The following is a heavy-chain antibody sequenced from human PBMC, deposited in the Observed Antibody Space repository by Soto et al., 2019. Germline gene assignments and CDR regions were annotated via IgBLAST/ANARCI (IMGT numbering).Heavy chain of an antibody. CDR1: GYTFTSYD. V-gene: IGHV1-8*01. CDR3: ARGRGGVAVTPLIFDP. D-gene: IGHD6-19*01. Sequence: ASVKVSCTASGYTFTSYDINWVRQATGQGLEWMGWMNPNSGNTGYAQKFQGRVTMTRNTSISTAYMELSSLRSEDTAVYYCARGRGGVAVTPLIFDPCGQGTLVTVSS. CDR2: MNPNSGNT. J-gene: IGHJ5*02.